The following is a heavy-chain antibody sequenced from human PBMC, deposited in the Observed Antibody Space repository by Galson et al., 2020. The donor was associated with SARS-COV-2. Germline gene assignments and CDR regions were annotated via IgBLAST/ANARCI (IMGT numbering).Heavy chain of an antibody. CDR3: IVLTGYYPRY. J-gene: IGHJ4*02. D-gene: IGHD3-9*01. V-gene: IGHV3-74*01. CDR1: GISFSNNW. Sequence: GESLKISCAVSGISFSNNWMHWVRQAPGKGLVWVSRIDSDGTSTIYADSVKGRFTISRDNAKNTLYLQMNSLRAEDTAVYYCIVLTGYYPRYWGQGILVTVSS. CDR2: IDSDGTST.